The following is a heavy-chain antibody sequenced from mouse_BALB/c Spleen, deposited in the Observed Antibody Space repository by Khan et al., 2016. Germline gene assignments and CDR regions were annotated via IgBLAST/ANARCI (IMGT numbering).Heavy chain of an antibody. CDR3: ARDDVYYFGY. Sequence: EVQLVESGPSLVKPSQTLSLTCSVTGDSITSGYWNWIRKFPGNKLEYMGYINYSGSTYYNPSLKSRISIIRDTSKNQYYLQLNSMTTEDTAAYYCARDDVYYFGYWGQGTTLTVYS. V-gene: IGHV3-8*02. CDR1: GDSITSGY. D-gene: IGHD2-3*01. J-gene: IGHJ2*01. CDR2: INYSGST.